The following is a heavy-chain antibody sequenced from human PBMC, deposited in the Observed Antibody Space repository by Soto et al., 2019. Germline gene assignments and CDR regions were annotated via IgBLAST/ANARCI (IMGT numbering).Heavy chain of an antibody. J-gene: IGHJ6*02. CDR1: GGTFSSYA. V-gene: IGHV1-69*13. D-gene: IGHD6-19*01. CDR3: ARGEQWLASDYYYYGMDV. Sequence: SVKVSCTASGGTFSSYAIIWVRQAPGQGLEWMGGIIPIFGTANYAQKFQGRVTITADESTSTAYMELSSLRSEDTAVYYCARGEQWLASDYYYYGMDVWGQGTTVTVSS. CDR2: IIPIFGTA.